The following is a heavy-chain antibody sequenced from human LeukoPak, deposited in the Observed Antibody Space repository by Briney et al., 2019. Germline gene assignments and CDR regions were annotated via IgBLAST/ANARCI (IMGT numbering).Heavy chain of an antibody. Sequence: GGSLRLSCAASGFTFDNGWMIWVRQAPGKGLEWVGRIKSKTDGGTADYAAPVKGRFTVSRDDSKNTLYLRMNSLKTEDTALYYCTTGRDFAVYWGQGTLVTVSS. CDR3: TTGRDFAVY. CDR1: GFTFDNGW. D-gene: IGHD2-21*02. V-gene: IGHV3-15*07. J-gene: IGHJ4*02. CDR2: IKSKTDGGTA.